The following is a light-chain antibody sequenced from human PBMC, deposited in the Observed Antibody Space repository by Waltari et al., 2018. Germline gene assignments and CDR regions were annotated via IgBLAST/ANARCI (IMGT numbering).Light chain of an antibody. J-gene: IGLJ3*02. CDR2: YDD. Sequence: QSVLTQPPSVAEAPRQRVPISCSGSSSNIGNNAVNWYQQLPGKAPKLLIYYDDLLPSGVSDRFSGSKSGTSASLAISGLQSEDEADYYCAAWDDSLSGPGWVFGGGTKLTVL. CDR1: SSNIGNNA. V-gene: IGLV1-36*01. CDR3: AAWDDSLSGPGWV.